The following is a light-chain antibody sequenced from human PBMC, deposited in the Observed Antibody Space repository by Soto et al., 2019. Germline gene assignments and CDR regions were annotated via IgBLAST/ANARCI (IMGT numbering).Light chain of an antibody. CDR3: CSYAGSVV. V-gene: IGLV2-11*01. J-gene: IGLJ2*01. Sequence: QSALTQPRSVSGSPGQSVTISCTATGSDVGDSSHVSWYQLHPGKAPKLMIYEVNNRPSGVPDRFSGSKSGSTASLTISGLQAEDEAEYYCCSYAGSVVFGGGTKLTVL. CDR2: EVN. CDR1: GSDVGDSSH.